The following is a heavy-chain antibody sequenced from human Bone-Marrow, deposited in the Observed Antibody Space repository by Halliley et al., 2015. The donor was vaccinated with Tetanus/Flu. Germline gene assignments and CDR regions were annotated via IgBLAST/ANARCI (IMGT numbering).Heavy chain of an antibody. CDR2: INQRGST. V-gene: IGHV4-34*01. Sequence: GKGLGGFGEINQRGSTHHNPPLKGRVTISVATSKNQFPRKLSFVTAADTAVYYCASRSGWYFSYWGQGTLVTVSS. J-gene: IGHJ4*02. D-gene: IGHD6-19*01. CDR3: ASRSGWYFSY.